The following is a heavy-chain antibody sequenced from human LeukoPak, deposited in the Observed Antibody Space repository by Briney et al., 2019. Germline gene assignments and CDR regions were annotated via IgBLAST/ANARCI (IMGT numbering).Heavy chain of an antibody. CDR2: ISRNGRTT. D-gene: IGHD1-20*01. CDR3: ARGSLTGEYGMDV. V-gene: IGHV3-48*03. CDR1: GFTFSSYE. Sequence: GGSLRLSCAASGFTFSSYEMNWVRQAPGKGLEWISYISRNGRTTYYADSVKGRFTISRDNAKNSLYLQMNSLRVEDTAVYYCARGSLTGEYGMDVWGQGTTVTVSS. J-gene: IGHJ6*02.